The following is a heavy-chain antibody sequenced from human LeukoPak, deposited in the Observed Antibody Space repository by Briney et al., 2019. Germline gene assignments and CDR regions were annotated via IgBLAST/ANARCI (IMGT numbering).Heavy chain of an antibody. V-gene: IGHV3-30*02. Sequence: GGSLRLSCAVSGFTFSNYDTHWVRQAPGKGLEWVALIRSDGSNKYYADSVKGRFTISRDNSKNTLYLQMNSLRVEETAVYYCAKDRGRSGSYYTFDYWGQGTLVTVSP. CDR3: AKDRGRSGSYYTFDY. J-gene: IGHJ4*02. CDR1: GFTFSNYD. D-gene: IGHD3-10*01. CDR2: IRSDGSNK.